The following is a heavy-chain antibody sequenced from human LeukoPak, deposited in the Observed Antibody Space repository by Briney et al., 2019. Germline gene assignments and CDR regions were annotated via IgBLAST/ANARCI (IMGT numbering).Heavy chain of an antibody. V-gene: IGHV4-34*01. D-gene: IGHD3-3*01. Sequence: PSETLSLTCAVYGGSFGGYYWSWIRQPPGKGLEWIGEINHSGSTNYNPSLKSRVTISVDTSKNQFSLKLSSVTAADTAVYYCARVVFPVVIISNFFDYWGQGTLVTVSS. CDR1: GGSFGGYY. J-gene: IGHJ4*02. CDR3: ARVVFPVVIISNFFDY. CDR2: INHSGST.